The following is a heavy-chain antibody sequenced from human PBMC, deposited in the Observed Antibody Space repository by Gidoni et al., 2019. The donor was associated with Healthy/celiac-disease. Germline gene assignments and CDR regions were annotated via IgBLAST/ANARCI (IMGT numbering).Heavy chain of an antibody. V-gene: IGHV1-69*01. CDR2: IIPIFGTA. CDR3: AVTTVVTPAAWYWYFDL. D-gene: IGHD4-17*01. CDR1: GGTFSSYA. Sequence: QVQLVQSGAEVKKPGSSVKVSCKASGGTFSSYAISWVRQAPGQGLEWMGGIIPIFGTANYAQKCQGRVTITADESTSTAYMELSSLRSEDTAVYYCAVTTVVTPAAWYWYFDLWGRGTLVTVSS. J-gene: IGHJ2*01.